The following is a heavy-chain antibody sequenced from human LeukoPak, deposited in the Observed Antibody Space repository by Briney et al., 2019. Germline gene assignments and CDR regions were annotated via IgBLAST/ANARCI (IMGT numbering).Heavy chain of an antibody. D-gene: IGHD6-13*01. Sequence: ASVKVSCKASGYTFTGYYMHWVRQAPGQGLEWMGWMNPNSGNTGYAQKFQGRVTMTRNTSISTAYMELSSLRSEDTAVYYCARGPGYSSSWYLFHWFDPWGQGTLVTVSS. J-gene: IGHJ5*02. V-gene: IGHV1-8*02. CDR3: ARGPGYSSSWYLFHWFDP. CDR2: MNPNSGNT. CDR1: GYTFTGYY.